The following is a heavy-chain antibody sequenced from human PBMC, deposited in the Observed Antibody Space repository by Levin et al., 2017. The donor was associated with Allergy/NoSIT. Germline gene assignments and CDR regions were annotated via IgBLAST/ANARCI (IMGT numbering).Heavy chain of an antibody. Sequence: SETLSLTCAVYGGSFSGYYWSWIRQPPGKGLEWIGEINHSGSTNYNPSLKSRVTISVDTSKNQFSLKLSSVTAADTAVYYCARGGGLLWFYDYWGQGTLVTVSS. J-gene: IGHJ4*02. D-gene: IGHD3-10*01. V-gene: IGHV4-34*01. CDR2: INHSGST. CDR1: GGSFSGYY. CDR3: ARGGGLLWFYDY.